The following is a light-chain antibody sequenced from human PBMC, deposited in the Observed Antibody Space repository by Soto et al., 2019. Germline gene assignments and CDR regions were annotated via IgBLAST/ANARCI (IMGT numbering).Light chain of an antibody. CDR2: DAS. V-gene: IGKV3-11*01. J-gene: IGKJ5*01. CDR1: QSVSSY. Sequence: EIFLAQSPGSLSLSPGERATLSCRASQSVSSYLAWYQQKPGQAPRLLIYDASNRATGIPARFSGSGSGTDFTLTISSLEPEDFAVYYCQQRSNFGQGTRLEI. CDR3: QQRSN.